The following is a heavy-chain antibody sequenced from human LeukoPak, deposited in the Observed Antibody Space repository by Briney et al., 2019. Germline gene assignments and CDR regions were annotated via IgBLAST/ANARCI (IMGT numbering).Heavy chain of an antibody. CDR3: AKKKNWGLYAFDI. CDR2: ISGSGGTT. D-gene: IGHD7-27*01. CDR1: GFTFSSYA. J-gene: IGHJ3*02. Sequence: RGSLRLSCAASGFTFSSYAMSWVRQAPGKGLEWVSAISGSGGTTYYADSVKGRFTISRDNSKNTLYLQMNSLRAEDTAVYYCAKKKNWGLYAFDIWGQGTMVTVSS. V-gene: IGHV3-23*01.